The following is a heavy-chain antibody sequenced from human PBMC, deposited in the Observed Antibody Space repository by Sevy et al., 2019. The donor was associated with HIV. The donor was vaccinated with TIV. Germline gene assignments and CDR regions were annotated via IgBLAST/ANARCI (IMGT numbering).Heavy chain of an antibody. Sequence: GGSLRLSCAASGFTFSSYWMSWVRQAPGKGLEWVAFIWYDGSDKYYADSVKGRFAISRDNSKNTLYLQMNTLRIEDTAVYYCASDILTGSDYWGQGTLVTVSS. V-gene: IGHV3-30*02. J-gene: IGHJ4*02. CDR1: GFTFSSYW. CDR3: ASDILTGSDY. D-gene: IGHD3-9*01. CDR2: IWYDGSDK.